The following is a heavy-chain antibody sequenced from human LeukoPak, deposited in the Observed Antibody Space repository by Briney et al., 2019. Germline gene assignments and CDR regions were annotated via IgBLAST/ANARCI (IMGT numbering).Heavy chain of an antibody. D-gene: IGHD3-22*01. CDR2: ISSSGST. CDR1: GDSISSGDYY. J-gene: IGHJ3*02. Sequence: PSETLSLTCTVSGDSISSGDYYWSWIRQPAGKGLEWIGRISSSGSTNYNPSLKSRVTISVDTSKNQFSLKLSSVTAADTAVYFCARGPYSYDSSGAFDIWGLGTMVTVSS. V-gene: IGHV4-61*02. CDR3: ARGPYSYDSSGAFDI.